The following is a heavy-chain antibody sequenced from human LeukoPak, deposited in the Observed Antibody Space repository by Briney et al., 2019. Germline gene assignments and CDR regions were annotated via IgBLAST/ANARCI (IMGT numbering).Heavy chain of an antibody. D-gene: IGHD3-9*01. CDR1: GFDFNIYS. V-gene: IGHV3-48*01. Sequence: GGSLRLSCAASGFDFNIYSMNWVRQAPGKGLEWIAYITGNSAAIYYADSVKGRFTISRDNAEKSVFLQMNSLRAEDTAVYYCATSRDWYVEPWGQGSLVTVSS. CDR3: ATSRDWYVEP. J-gene: IGHJ5*02. CDR2: ITGNSAAI.